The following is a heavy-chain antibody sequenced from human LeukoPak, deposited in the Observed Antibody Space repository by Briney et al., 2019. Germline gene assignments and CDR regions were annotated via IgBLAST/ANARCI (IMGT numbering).Heavy chain of an antibody. Sequence: GRSLRLSCAASGFTFSSYGMHWVRQAPGKGLEWVAVISYDGSNKYYAGSVKGRFTISRDNSKNTLYLQMNSLRAGDTAVYYCAKPAGVTYRNFDYWGQGTLVTVSS. CDR3: AKPAGVTYRNFDY. CDR1: GFTFSSYG. V-gene: IGHV3-30*18. D-gene: IGHD4-23*01. CDR2: ISYDGSNK. J-gene: IGHJ4*02.